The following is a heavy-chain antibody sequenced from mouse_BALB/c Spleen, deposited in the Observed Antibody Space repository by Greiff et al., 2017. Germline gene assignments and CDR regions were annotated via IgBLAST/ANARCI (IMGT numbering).Heavy chain of an antibody. CDR3: AKGGDYYDYAMDY. CDR1: GYSITSDYA. D-gene: IGHD1-1*01. CDR2: ISYSGST. Sequence: EVQRVESGPGLVKPSQSLSLTCTATGYSITSDYAWNWIRQFPGNKLEWMGYISYSGSTSYNPSLKSRISITRDTSKNQFFLQLNSVTTEDTATYYCAKGGDYYDYAMDYWGQGTSVTVSS. J-gene: IGHJ4*01. V-gene: IGHV3-2*02.